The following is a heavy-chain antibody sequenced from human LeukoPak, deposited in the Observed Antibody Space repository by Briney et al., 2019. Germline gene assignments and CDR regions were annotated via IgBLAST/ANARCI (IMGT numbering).Heavy chain of an antibody. CDR1: GGSISSYY. CDR2: IYTSGST. D-gene: IGHD3-22*01. Sequence: SETLSLTCTVSGGSISSYYWSWIRQPPGKGLEWIGYIYTSGSTNYNPSLKSRVTISVDTSKYQFSLKLSSVTAADTAVYYCARHLSYDSSGYYYFDYWGQGTLVTVSS. CDR3: ARHLSYDSSGYYYFDY. J-gene: IGHJ4*02. V-gene: IGHV4-4*09.